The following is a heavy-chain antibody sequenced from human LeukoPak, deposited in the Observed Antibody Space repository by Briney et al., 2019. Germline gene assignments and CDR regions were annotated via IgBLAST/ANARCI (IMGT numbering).Heavy chain of an antibody. D-gene: IGHD3-16*01. CDR3: AKSWGYYYYMDV. J-gene: IGHJ6*03. Sequence: GGSLRLSCAASGFTFDDYAMHWVRQAPGKGLEWVSGISWNSGSIGYADSVKGRFTISRDNAKNSLYLQMNSLRAEDMALYYCAKSWGYYYYMDVWGKGTTVTVSS. V-gene: IGHV3-9*03. CDR2: ISWNSGSI. CDR1: GFTFDDYA.